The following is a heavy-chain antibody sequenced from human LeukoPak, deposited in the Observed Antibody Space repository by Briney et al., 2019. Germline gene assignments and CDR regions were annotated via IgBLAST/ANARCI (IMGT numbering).Heavy chain of an antibody. CDR3: GRDLGGSGSYYYE. J-gene: IGHJ4*02. CDR1: GYSISSGYY. V-gene: IGHV4-38-2*02. Sequence: SETLSLTCAVSGYSISSGYYWGWLRQPSGKGLEWIASIYHTGTTYYNPSLKSRVTISLDTSKNQFSLKLSSVTAADTAVYYCGRDLGGSGSYYYEWGQGTLVTVSS. D-gene: IGHD3-10*01. CDR2: IYHTGTT.